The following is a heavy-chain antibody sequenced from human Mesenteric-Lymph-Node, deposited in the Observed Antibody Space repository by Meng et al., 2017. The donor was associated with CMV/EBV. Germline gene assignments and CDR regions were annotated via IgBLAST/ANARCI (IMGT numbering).Heavy chain of an antibody. Sequence: GSLRLSCTVSGGSISSSSYYWGWIRQPPGKRLEWIGSIYYSGSTYYNPSLKSRVTISVDTSKNQFSLKLSSVTAADTAVYYCASRIVIAAAVFWFDPWGQGTLVTVSS. J-gene: IGHJ5*02. CDR1: GGSISSSSYY. CDR2: IYYSGST. V-gene: IGHV4-39*07. D-gene: IGHD6-13*01. CDR3: ASRIVIAAAVFWFDP.